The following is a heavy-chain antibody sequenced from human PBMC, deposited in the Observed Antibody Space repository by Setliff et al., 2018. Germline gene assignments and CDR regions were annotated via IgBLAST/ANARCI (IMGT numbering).Heavy chain of an antibody. CDR3: ARGGPGYYYFVDV. J-gene: IGHJ6*04. Sequence: ASVKVSCKASGYTFSSHAMHWVRQSPGQGLEWMGWINAVNGVTEYSQDFRGRLTISRDTSASTAYMELSSLKSEDMAVYYCARGGPGYYYFVDVWGKGTTVTVSS. D-gene: IGHD3-16*01. CDR1: GYTFSSHA. V-gene: IGHV1-3*03. CDR2: INAVNGVT.